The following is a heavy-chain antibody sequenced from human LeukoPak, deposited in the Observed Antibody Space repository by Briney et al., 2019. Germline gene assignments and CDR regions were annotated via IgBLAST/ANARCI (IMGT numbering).Heavy chain of an antibody. V-gene: IGHV3-30*03. CDR2: TSYDDSYQ. Sequence: GGSLRLSCAASGFTFENYGMHWVRQAPDKGVEWLTFTSYDDSYQFYADSVRGRFIVSRDMSKDTLFLQMSSLRAGDTARYYCAREYCENTRGGLDVWGKGTTVTVS. J-gene: IGHJ6*03. CDR1: GFTFENYG. CDR3: AREYCENTRGGLDV. D-gene: IGHD2-21*01.